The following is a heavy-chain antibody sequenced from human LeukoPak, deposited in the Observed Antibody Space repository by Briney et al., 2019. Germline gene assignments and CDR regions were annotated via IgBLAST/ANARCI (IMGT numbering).Heavy chain of an antibody. V-gene: IGHV1-8*03. Sequence: ASVKVSCKASGYTFSDYGISWVRQAPGQGLEWMGWMNPNSGNTGYAQKFQGRVTITRNTSISTAYMELSSLRSEDTAVYYCARVGKKGRDSSGYGYWGQGTLVTVSS. CDR1: GYTFSDYG. CDR2: MNPNSGNT. CDR3: ARVGKKGRDSSGYGY. D-gene: IGHD3-22*01. J-gene: IGHJ4*02.